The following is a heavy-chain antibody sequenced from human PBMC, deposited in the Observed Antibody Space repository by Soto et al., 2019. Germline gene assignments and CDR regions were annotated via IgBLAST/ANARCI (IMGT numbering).Heavy chain of an antibody. V-gene: IGHV1-18*01. Sequence: QVQLVQSGAEVRKPGASVKVSCKASGYTFLSYAISWVRQAPGQGLEWMGWISPNSGNTNYAQKLQGRVTMTTDTSTSTVYMELRSLRSDDTAVYYCARRPPFSLGGYVTYFFDYWGQGTLVTVSS. CDR3: ARRPPFSLGGYVTYFFDY. CDR2: ISPNSGNT. D-gene: IGHD5-12*01. J-gene: IGHJ4*02. CDR1: GYTFLSYA.